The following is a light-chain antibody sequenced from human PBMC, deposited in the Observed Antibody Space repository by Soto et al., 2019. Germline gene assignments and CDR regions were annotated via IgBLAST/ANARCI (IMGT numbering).Light chain of an antibody. CDR3: QQYGRSPPAT. V-gene: IGKV3-20*01. CDR2: GAS. Sequence: EIVLTQSPGTLSLSPGERATLSCRASQSVSSSYLAWYQQKPGQAPRLLIYGASSRATGIPDRFSGSGSGKDFTLTISRLEPEDFAVYYCQQYGRSPPATFGQGTKVEIK. J-gene: IGKJ1*01. CDR1: QSVSSSY.